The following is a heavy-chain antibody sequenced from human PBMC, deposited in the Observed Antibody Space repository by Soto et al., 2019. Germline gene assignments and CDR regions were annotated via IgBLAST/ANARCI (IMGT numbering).Heavy chain of an antibody. J-gene: IGHJ3*02. Sequence: GGSLRLSXAPSGFTFDDYAMHWVRQAPGKGLEWVSGISWNSGSIGYADSVKGRFTISRDNAKNSLYLQMNSLRAEDTALYYCAGAKRLRQAFDIWGQGTMVTVSS. D-gene: IGHD5-12*01. CDR1: GFTFDDYA. CDR2: ISWNSGSI. V-gene: IGHV3-9*01. CDR3: AGAKRLRQAFDI.